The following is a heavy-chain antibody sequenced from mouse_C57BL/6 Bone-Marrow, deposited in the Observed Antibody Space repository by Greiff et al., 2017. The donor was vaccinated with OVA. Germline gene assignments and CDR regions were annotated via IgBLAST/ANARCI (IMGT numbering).Heavy chain of an antibody. CDR2: ISDGGSYT. CDR1: GFTFSSYA. V-gene: IGHV5-4*01. CDR3: AREGDAMDD. J-gene: IGHJ4*01. Sequence: EVQLVESGGGLVKPGGSLKLSCAASGFTFSSYAMSWVRQTPEKRLEWVATISDGGSYTYYPDNVKGRFTISRDNAKNHLYLQMSHLKSEDTAMYYCAREGDAMDDWGQGTSVTVSS.